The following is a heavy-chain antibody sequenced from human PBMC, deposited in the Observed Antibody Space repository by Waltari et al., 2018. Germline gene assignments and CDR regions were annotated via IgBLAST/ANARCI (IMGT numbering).Heavy chain of an antibody. CDR1: GYTSTGYY. CDR3: ARDVAAAGNAFDI. V-gene: IGHV1-2*02. D-gene: IGHD6-13*01. Sequence: QVQLVQSGAEVKKPGASVKVSCKASGYTSTGYYMHWVRQAPGQGLEGMGWINPNSGGTNYAQKFQGRVTMTRDTSISTAYMELSRLRSDDTAVYYCARDVAAAGNAFDIWGQGTMVTVSS. J-gene: IGHJ3*02. CDR2: INPNSGGT.